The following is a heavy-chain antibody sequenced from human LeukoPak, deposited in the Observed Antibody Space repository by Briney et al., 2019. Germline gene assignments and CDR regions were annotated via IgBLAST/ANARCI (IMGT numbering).Heavy chain of an antibody. CDR1: GGTFSSYA. Sequence: ASVKVSCKASGGTFSSYAISWVRQAPGQGVEWMGGIIPIFGTANYAQKFQGRVTITADKSTSTAYMELSSLRSEDTAVYYCVRVYRPGGFDYWGQGTLVTVSS. J-gene: IGHJ4*02. CDR3: VRVYRPGGFDY. CDR2: IIPIFGTA. V-gene: IGHV1-69*06. D-gene: IGHD1-26*01.